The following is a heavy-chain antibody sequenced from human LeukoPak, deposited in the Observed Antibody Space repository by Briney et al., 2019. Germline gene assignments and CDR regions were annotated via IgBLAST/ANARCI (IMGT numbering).Heavy chain of an antibody. J-gene: IGHJ3*02. D-gene: IGHD6-19*01. V-gene: IGHV3-66*01. CDR2: IYSGGST. Sequence: GGSLRLSCAASGFTVSSNYMSWVRQAPGKGLEWVSVIYSGGSTYYADSVNGRFTISRDNSKNTLYLQMNSLRAEDTAVYYCAREGGAVAGSRFAFDIWGQGTMVTVSS. CDR3: AREGGAVAGSRFAFDI. CDR1: GFTVSSNY.